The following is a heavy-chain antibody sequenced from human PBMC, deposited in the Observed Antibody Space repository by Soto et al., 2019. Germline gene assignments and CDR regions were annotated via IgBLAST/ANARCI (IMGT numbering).Heavy chain of an antibody. CDR3: ARGKSRDILTGPVVDY. CDR1: GYTFTSYD. D-gene: IGHD3-9*01. V-gene: IGHV1-8*01. Sequence: ASVKVSCKASGYTFTSYDINWVRQATGQGLGWMGWMNPNSGNTGYAQKFQGRVTMTRNTSISTAYMELSSLRSEDTAVYYCARGKSRDILTGPVVDYWGQGTLVTVSS. J-gene: IGHJ4*02. CDR2: MNPNSGNT.